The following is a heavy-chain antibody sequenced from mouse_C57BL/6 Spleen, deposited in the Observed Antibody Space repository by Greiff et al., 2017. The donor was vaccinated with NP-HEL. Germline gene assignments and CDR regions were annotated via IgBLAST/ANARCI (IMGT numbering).Heavy chain of an antibody. CDR2: IYPGDGDT. V-gene: IGHV1-82*01. CDR1: GYAFSSSW. Sequence: QVQLQQSGPELVKPGASVKISCKASGYAFSSSWMNWVKQRPGKGLEWIGRIYPGDGDTNYNGKFKGKATLTADKSSSTAYMQLSSLTSEDSAVYFCARPLFDYRGQGTTLTVSS. J-gene: IGHJ2*01. CDR3: ARPLFDY.